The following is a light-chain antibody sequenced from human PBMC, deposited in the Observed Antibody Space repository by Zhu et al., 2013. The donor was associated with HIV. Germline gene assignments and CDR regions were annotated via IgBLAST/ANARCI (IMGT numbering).Light chain of an antibody. V-gene: IGKV3-15*01. Sequence: EIGMTQSPATLYASLGETATLSCRASQSVSSDIAWYQQRPGQAPRLLIYGASTRATGVPPRFSGRGSGTEFTLTISSLQSEDFAVYYCQQYNFWPPGTFGGGTRVDIQ. CDR2: GAS. J-gene: IGKJ4*01. CDR3: QQYNFWPPGT. CDR1: QSVSSD.